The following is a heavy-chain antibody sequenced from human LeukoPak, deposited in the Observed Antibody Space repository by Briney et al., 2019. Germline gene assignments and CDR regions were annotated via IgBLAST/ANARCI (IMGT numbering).Heavy chain of an antibody. D-gene: IGHD1-26*01. CDR1: GFTFSSYA. J-gene: IGHJ4*02. CDR2: ISGSGGST. CDR3: ARGRWELLYYFDY. Sequence: GGSLRLSCAASGFTFSSYAMSWVRQAPGKGLEWVSAISGSGGSTYYADSVKGRFTISRDNAMNSLYLQMNNLRAEDTAVYYCARGRWELLYYFDYWGQGTLVTVSS. V-gene: IGHV3-23*01.